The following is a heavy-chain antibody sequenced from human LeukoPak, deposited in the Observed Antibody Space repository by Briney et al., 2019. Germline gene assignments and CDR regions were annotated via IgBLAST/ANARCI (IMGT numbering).Heavy chain of an antibody. CDR3: TKDSVAMVTTSDY. CDR2: INWNSVSA. Sequence: GGSLRLSCVASGFTFDDYAMHWVRQAPGKGLEWVAGINWNSVSAVYADSLKGRLTISRDNAKSSLYLQMNSLRPEDTALYYCTKDSVAMVTTSDYWGQGALVTVSS. J-gene: IGHJ4*02. D-gene: IGHD5-18*01. CDR1: GFTFDDYA. V-gene: IGHV3-9*01.